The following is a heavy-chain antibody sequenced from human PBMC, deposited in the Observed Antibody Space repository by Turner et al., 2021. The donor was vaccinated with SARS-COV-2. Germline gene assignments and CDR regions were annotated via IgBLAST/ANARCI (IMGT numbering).Heavy chain of an antibody. D-gene: IGHD5-18*01. CDR1: GYTFTGYY. J-gene: IGHJ6*02. CDR3: ARSRYTYGSYYYYGMDV. CDR2: INTNSGGT. V-gene: IGHV1-2*02. Sequence: QVQLVQSGAEVKKPGASVKVSCKASGYTFTGYYMHWVRQAPGQGLEWMGWINTNSGGTNYAQKFQGRVTMTGDTSISTAYMELSRLRSDDTAVYYCARSRYTYGSYYYYGMDVWGQGTTVTVSS.